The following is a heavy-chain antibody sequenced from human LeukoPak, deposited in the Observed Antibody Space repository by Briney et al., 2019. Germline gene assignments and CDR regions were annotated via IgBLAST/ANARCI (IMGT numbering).Heavy chain of an antibody. D-gene: IGHD1-26*01. J-gene: IGHJ4*02. CDR2: FDPEDGET. Sequence: ASVKVSCKVSGYTLTELSMHWVRQAPGKGLEWMGGFDPEDGETIYAQKFQGRVTMTEDTSTDTAYMELSSLRSEDTAVYYCATGPFGLSIVGATIDYWGQGTLVTVSS. V-gene: IGHV1-24*01. CDR3: ATGPFGLSIVGATIDY. CDR1: GYTLTELS.